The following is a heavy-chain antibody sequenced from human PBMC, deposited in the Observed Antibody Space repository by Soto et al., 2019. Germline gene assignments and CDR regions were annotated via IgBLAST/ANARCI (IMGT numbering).Heavy chain of an antibody. Sequence: SETLSLTCTVSGGSISSSSYYWGWIRQPPGKGLEWIGSIYYSGSTYYNPTLKSRVTISVDTSKNQFSLKLSSVTAADTAVYYCARLPLRDCSGGSCRTQRVRSDDYWGQGTLVTVSS. J-gene: IGHJ4*02. CDR2: IYYSGST. V-gene: IGHV4-39*01. CDR1: GGSISSSSYY. D-gene: IGHD2-15*01. CDR3: ARLPLRDCSGGSCRTQRVRSDDY.